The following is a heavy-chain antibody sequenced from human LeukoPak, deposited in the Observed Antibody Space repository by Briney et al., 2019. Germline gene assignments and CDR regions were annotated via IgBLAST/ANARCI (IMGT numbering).Heavy chain of an antibody. D-gene: IGHD4/OR15-4a*01. Sequence: ASVKVSCKTSGYTFTGYYMHWVRQAPGQGLEWMGIINPSGGSTSYAQKFQGRVTMTRDMSTSTVYMELSSLRSEDTAVYYCARVRSRSDAFDIWGQGTMVTVSS. CDR3: ARVRSRSDAFDI. V-gene: IGHV1-46*01. CDR2: INPSGGST. CDR1: GYTFTGYY. J-gene: IGHJ3*02.